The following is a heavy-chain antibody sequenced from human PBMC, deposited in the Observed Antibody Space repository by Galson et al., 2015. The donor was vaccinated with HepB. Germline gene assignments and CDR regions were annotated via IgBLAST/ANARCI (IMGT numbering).Heavy chain of an antibody. J-gene: IGHJ2*01. Sequence: ETLSLTCTVSGGSISSYYWSWIRQPPGKGLEWIGYIYYSGSTNYNPSLKSRVTISVDTSKNQFSLKLSSVTAADTAVYYCARDTTKRRYFDLWGRGTLVTVSS. V-gene: IGHV4-59*01. CDR1: GGSISSYY. CDR2: IYYSGST. CDR3: ARDTTKRRYFDL. D-gene: IGHD1-1*01.